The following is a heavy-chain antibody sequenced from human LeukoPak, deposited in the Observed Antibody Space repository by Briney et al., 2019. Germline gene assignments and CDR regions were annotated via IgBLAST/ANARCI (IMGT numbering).Heavy chain of an antibody. CDR1: GGSISSYY. Sequence: PSETLSLTCTVSGGSISSYYWSWIRQPPGKRLEWIGYIYHSGSTNYNSSLKSRVTISVDTSKNQFSLKLSSVTAADTAVYYCARHAAFAEYQSHLTHFDYWGQGTLVTVSS. J-gene: IGHJ4*02. V-gene: IGHV4-59*08. CDR2: IYHSGST. CDR3: ARHAAFAEYQSHLTHFDY. D-gene: IGHD2-2*01.